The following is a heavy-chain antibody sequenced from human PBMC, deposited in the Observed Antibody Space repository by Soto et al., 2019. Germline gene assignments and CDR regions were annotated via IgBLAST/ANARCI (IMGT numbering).Heavy chain of an antibody. CDR1: RFTFSNYA. CDR2: VSAGGDIT. J-gene: IGHJ6*01. V-gene: IGHV3-23*01. D-gene: IGHD2-21*01. Sequence: PGGSLRLSCAASRFTFSNYAMSWVRQAPGKXLEWVSSVSAGGDITYYADSVKGRFTISRDNSNNALFLQMNSLRAEDTALYWCARGYRGGSGAPASHFFSHLVVWGQGTTVTVFS. CDR3: ARGYRGGSGAPASHFFSHLVV.